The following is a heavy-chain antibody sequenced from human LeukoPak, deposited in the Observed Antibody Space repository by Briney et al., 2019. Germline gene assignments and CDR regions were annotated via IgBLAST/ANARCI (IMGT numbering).Heavy chain of an antibody. J-gene: IGHJ4*02. CDR2: IYYSGST. Sequence: SETLSLTCTVSGGSISSYYWSWIRQPPGKGLEWIGYIYYSGSTNYNPSLKSRVTISVDTSKHQFSLKLSSVTAADTAVYYCARVVSGYDFWSGYQGSYFDYWGQGTLVTVSS. V-gene: IGHV4-59*01. CDR3: ARVVSGYDFWSGYQGSYFDY. D-gene: IGHD3-3*01. CDR1: GGSISSYY.